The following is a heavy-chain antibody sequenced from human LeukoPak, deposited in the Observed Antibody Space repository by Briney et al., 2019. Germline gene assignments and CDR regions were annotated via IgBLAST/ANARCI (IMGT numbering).Heavy chain of an antibody. J-gene: IGHJ4*02. V-gene: IGHV1-46*03. CDR2: INPSGGST. CDR1: RYTFTTYY. Sequence: ASVKVSCKASRYTFTTYYVHWVRQAPGQGLEWMGFINPSGGSTSYAQKFQGRVTMTRVTSTSTVYMELSSLRSEDTAVYYCARNVDSGLDYWGQGTLVTVSS. D-gene: IGHD3-10*01. CDR3: ARNVDSGLDY.